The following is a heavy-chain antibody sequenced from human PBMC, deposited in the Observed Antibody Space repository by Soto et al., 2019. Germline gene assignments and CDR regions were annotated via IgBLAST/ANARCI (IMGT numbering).Heavy chain of an antibody. CDR2: IYNSGSA. CDR3: ASAVALPGLFYFDY. J-gene: IGHJ4*02. CDR1: GGSISTAHS. V-gene: IGHV4-4*02. Sequence: QVQLHESGPGLVKPSGTLSLTCAVSGGSISTAHSWSWVRQTPGKGLEWIAEIYNSGSANYNPSLKSRVTISVDKSKNQFSLKLISVTAADTAIYFCASAVALPGLFYFDYWGQGTLVTVSS. D-gene: IGHD1-1*01.